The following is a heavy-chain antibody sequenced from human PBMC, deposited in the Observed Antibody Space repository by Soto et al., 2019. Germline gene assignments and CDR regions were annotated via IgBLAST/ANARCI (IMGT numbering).Heavy chain of an antibody. Sequence: QVQLVESGGGVVQPGRSLRLSCAASGFTFSSYGMHWVRQAPGKGLEWVAVISYDGSNKYYAASVKGRFTISRDNSKNTLYLQMNSLRAEETAVYYCARSPYSVSYLAYFDYWGQGTLVTVSS. CDR2: ISYDGSNK. V-gene: IGHV3-30*03. CDR1: GFTFSSYG. J-gene: IGHJ4*02. CDR3: ARSPYSVSYLAYFDY. D-gene: IGHD1-26*01.